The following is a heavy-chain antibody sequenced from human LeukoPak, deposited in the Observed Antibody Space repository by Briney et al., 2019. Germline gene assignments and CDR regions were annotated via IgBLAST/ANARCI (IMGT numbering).Heavy chain of an antibody. J-gene: IGHJ4*02. Sequence: GGSLRLSCAASGFTFSSYGMSWVRQAPGKGLEWVSAISGSGGSTYYADSVKGRFTISRDNSKNTLYLQMNSLRAEDTAVYYCARDRGYSPTTDGWGQGTLVTVSS. V-gene: IGHV3-23*01. CDR3: ARDRGYSPTTDG. D-gene: IGHD6-13*01. CDR2: ISGSGGST. CDR1: GFTFSSYG.